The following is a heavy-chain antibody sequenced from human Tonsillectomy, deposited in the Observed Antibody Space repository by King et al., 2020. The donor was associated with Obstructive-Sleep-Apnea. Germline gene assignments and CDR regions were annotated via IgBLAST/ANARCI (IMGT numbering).Heavy chain of an antibody. Sequence: QLQESGPGLVKPSQTLSLTCTVSGGSISSGGYYWSWIRQHPGKGLEWIGYIYYSGSTYYNPSLKSRVTISVDTSKNQFSLKLSSVTAADTAVYYCSRSGVGCSSTSCHTVYYYYGMDVWGQGTTVTVSS. CDR1: GGSISSGGYY. CDR2: IYYSGST. V-gene: IGHV4-31*03. CDR3: SRSGVGCSSTSCHTVYYYYGMDV. J-gene: IGHJ6*02. D-gene: IGHD2-2*02.